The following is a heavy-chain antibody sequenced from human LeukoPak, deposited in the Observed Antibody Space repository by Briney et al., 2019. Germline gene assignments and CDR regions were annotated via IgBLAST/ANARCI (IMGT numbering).Heavy chain of an antibody. CDR2: INPSGGST. Sequence: GASVKVSCKASGYTFSFYYIYWVRQAPGQGLEWMGVINPSGGSTTYPQKFQGRVTMTTDMSTNTLYMELSSLRYEDTAVYFCAREGFCSGSICYSFDYWGQGTLVTVSS. V-gene: IGHV1-46*01. CDR1: GYTFSFYY. CDR3: AREGFCSGSICYSFDY. J-gene: IGHJ4*02. D-gene: IGHD2-15*01.